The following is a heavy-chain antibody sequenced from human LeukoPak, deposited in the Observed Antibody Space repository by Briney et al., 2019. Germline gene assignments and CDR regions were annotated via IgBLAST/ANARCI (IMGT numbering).Heavy chain of an antibody. CDR1: GFTFSSYA. D-gene: IGHD3-16*02. Sequence: GGSLRLSCAASGFTFSSYAMSWVRLAPGKGLDWVSTISGSGGSLYYADSVRGRFTISRDNSKDTLYLQMNSLRAEDTAVYYCAKLMGSLDAWGSFRFSFDSWGQGTLVTVSS. V-gene: IGHV3-23*01. J-gene: IGHJ4*02. CDR2: ISGSGGSL. CDR3: AKLMGSLDAWGSFRFSFDS.